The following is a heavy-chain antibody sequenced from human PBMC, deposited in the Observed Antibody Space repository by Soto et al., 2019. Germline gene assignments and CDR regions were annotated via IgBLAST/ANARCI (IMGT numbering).Heavy chain of an antibody. CDR2: ITSNGGST. Sequence: EVQLVESGGGLVQPGGSLRLSCAASGFTFTTYGIHWVRQAPGKGLGFVSAITSNGGSTYYADSVKGRFTISRDNSKNTVYLQMRSLSVEDIGVYYCARARRDCSSSSCYLYYFDYWGQGTLVTVSS. V-gene: IGHV3-64*07. CDR1: GFTFTTYG. D-gene: IGHD2-2*01. J-gene: IGHJ4*02. CDR3: ARARRDCSSSSCYLYYFDY.